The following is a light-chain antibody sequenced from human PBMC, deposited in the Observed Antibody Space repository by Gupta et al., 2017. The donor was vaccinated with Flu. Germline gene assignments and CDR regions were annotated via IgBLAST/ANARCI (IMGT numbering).Light chain of an antibody. V-gene: IGLV2-8*01. J-gene: IGLJ3*02. Sequence: QSALTQPPSASWPPVQSIPISSPGTIRAVGGYNYVSWYQQHPGRAHKIRIDEGSKRPAGVPDRFSGSKSGNTASLTVAGQQPEDEADYYCSSYAGSREVFGGGTKLTVL. CDR2: EGS. CDR1: IRAVGGYNY. CDR3: SSYAGSREV.